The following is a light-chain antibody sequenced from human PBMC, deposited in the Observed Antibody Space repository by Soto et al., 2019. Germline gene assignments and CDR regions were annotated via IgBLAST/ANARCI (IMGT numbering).Light chain of an antibody. CDR2: AAS. CDR1: QAISSY. V-gene: IGKV1-9*01. CDR3: QQLNRYPST. J-gene: IGKJ1*01. Sequence: DIQLTQSPSFLSASVGDRVTITCRASQAISSYLAWFQQRPGKAPKVLIYAASTLQSGVPSRFSGSASGTEFTLSISCLQPEDFATYVCQQLNRYPSTFGQGTKVESK.